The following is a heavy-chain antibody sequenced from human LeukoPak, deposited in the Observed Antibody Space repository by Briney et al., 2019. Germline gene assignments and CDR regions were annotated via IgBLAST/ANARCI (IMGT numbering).Heavy chain of an antibody. V-gene: IGHV1-69*10. J-gene: IGHJ4*02. Sequence: GASVKVSCKASGGTFSSYAISWVRQAPGQGLEWMGGIIPILGIANYAQKFQGRVTITADKSTSTAYMELSSLRSEDTAAYYCAQRSGATTYFDYWGQGTLVTVSS. CDR3: AQRSGATTYFDY. CDR2: IIPILGIA. D-gene: IGHD1-26*01. CDR1: GGTFSSYA.